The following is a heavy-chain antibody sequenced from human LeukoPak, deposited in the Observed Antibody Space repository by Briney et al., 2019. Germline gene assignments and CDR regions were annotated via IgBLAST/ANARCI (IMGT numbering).Heavy chain of an antibody. D-gene: IGHD6-19*01. J-gene: IGHJ4*02. CDR2: IKQDGSEK. Sequence: GGSLRLSCAASGFTLSSYWMSWVRQAPGKGLEWVANIKQDGSEKYYVDSVKGRFTIPRDNAKNSLYLQLNSLRAEDTAVYYCARDLGSSGWYYGYWGQGTLVTVSS. CDR1: GFTLSSYW. V-gene: IGHV3-7*01. CDR3: ARDLGSSGWYYGY.